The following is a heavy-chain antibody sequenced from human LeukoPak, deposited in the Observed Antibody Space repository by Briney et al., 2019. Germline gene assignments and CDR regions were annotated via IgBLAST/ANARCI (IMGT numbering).Heavy chain of an antibody. J-gene: IGHJ4*02. CDR1: GFTFDDYA. V-gene: IGHV3-43*02. Sequence: GGSLRLSCAASGFTFDDYAMHWVRQAPGKGLEWVSLISGDGGSTYYADSVKGRFTISRDNSKNSLYLQMNSLRTEGTALYYCAKDGENYGGNSGGFDYWGQGTLVTVSS. D-gene: IGHD4-23*01. CDR3: AKDGENYGGNSGGFDY. CDR2: ISGDGGST.